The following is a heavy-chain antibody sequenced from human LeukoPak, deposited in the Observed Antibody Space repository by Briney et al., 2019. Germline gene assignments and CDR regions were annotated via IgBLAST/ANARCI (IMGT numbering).Heavy chain of an antibody. D-gene: IGHD6-13*01. CDR1: GGSISSYY. Sequence: SETLSLTCTVSGGSISSYYWSWIRQPPGKGLEWIGYIYYSGSTNYNPSLKSRVTISVDTSKNQFSLKLSSVTAADTAVYYCARDYVGSSSPLFSFDFWGQGTLVTVSA. V-gene: IGHV4-59*01. J-gene: IGHJ4*02. CDR2: IYYSGST. CDR3: ARDYVGSSSPLFSFDF.